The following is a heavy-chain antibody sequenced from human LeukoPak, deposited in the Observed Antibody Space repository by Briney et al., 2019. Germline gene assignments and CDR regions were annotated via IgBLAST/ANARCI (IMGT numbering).Heavy chain of an antibody. CDR2: IYYSGST. J-gene: IGHJ3*02. V-gene: IGHV4-59*08. D-gene: IGHD2-2*03. CDR3: ARLDSNSDAFDI. CDR1: GGSISSYY. Sequence: PSETLSLTCTVSGGSISSYYWSWIRQPPGKGLEWIGYIYYSGSTNYNPSLKSRVTISVDTSKNQFSLKLSSVTAADTAVYYCARLDSNSDAFDIWGQGTMVTVSS.